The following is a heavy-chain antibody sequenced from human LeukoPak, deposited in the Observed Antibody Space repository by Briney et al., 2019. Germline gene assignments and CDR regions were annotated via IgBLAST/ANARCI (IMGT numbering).Heavy chain of an antibody. Sequence: ASVKVSCKASGYTFTSYYMHWVRQAPGQGLEWMGIINPSGGSTSYAQKFQGRVTMTRDTSTSTVYMELSSLRSEHTAVYYCPRDGGGRSFGELSVYWGQGTLVTVSS. V-gene: IGHV1-46*01. J-gene: IGHJ4*02. D-gene: IGHD3-10*01. CDR2: INPSGGST. CDR1: GYTFTSYY. CDR3: PRDGGGRSFGELSVY.